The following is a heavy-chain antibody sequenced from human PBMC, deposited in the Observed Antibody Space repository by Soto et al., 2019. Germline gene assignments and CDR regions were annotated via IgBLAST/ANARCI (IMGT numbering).Heavy chain of an antibody. CDR2: ISSTGGNI. CDR1: GFTFSTYG. J-gene: IGHJ4*02. V-gene: IGHV3-23*01. Sequence: GGSLRLSCVASGFTFSTYGMGWVRQAPGKGLEWVSAISSTGGNIYYADSVKGRFTASRDNSKNTLYLQMNNLRVEDTAVYYCAKIKGRTVFDYWGQGTLVTVSS. CDR3: AKIKGRTVFDY.